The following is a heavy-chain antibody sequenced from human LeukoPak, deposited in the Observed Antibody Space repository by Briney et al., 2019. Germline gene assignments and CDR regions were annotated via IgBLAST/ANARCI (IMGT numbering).Heavy chain of an antibody. CDR2: IWYDGSNK. J-gene: IGHJ3*02. Sequence: GGSLRLSCAASGFTFSSYGMHWVRQAPGKGLEWVAVIWYDGSNKYYADSVKGRFTISRDNSKNTLYLQMNSLRAEDTAVYYCARDRDTAMVHDAFDIWGQGTMVTVSS. CDR1: GFTFSSYG. D-gene: IGHD5-18*01. V-gene: IGHV3-33*01. CDR3: ARDRDTAMVHDAFDI.